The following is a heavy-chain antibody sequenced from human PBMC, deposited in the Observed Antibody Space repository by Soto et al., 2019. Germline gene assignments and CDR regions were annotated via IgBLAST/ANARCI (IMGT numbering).Heavy chain of an antibody. V-gene: IGHV4-59*01. CDR3: ARDRYYGGNSFNYYYGMDV. CDR2: IYYSGST. Sequence: ASETLSLTCTVSGGSISSYYWSWIRQPPGKGLEWIGYIYYSGSTNYNPSLKSRVTISVDTSKNQFSLKLSSVTAADTAVYYCARDRYYGGNSFNYYYGMDVWGQGTTVTVSS. D-gene: IGHD4-17*01. CDR1: GGSISSYY. J-gene: IGHJ6*02.